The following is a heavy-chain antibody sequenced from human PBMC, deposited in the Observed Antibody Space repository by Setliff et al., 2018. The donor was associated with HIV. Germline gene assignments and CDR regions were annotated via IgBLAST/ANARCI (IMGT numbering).Heavy chain of an antibody. CDR2: IYYSGST. V-gene: IGHV4-30-4*02. CDR3: ARPGSSSYYYAMDV. J-gene: IGHJ6*02. Sequence: SETLSRTCTVSGGSISSGDYYWSWIRQPPGKGLEWIGYIYYSGSTYYNPSLKSRVTISVETSQNLFSLRLRSVTAADTGVYYCARPGSSSYYYAMDVWGLGTTVTVSS. D-gene: IGHD3-10*01. CDR1: GGSISSGDYY.